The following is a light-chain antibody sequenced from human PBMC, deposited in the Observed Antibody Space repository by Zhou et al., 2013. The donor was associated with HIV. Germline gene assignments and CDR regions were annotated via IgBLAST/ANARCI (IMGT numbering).Light chain of an antibody. V-gene: IGKV1-5*03. Sequence: DIQMTQSPSTLSASVGDRVSITCRASQSIGMWLAWYQQKPGRAPKLLMSKTSSLESGVPSRFSGSGSGTEFTLTISSLQPDDFATYYCQQYKGHSRTFGQGTKVEI. CDR2: KTS. CDR1: QSIGMW. J-gene: IGKJ1*01. CDR3: QQYKGHSRT.